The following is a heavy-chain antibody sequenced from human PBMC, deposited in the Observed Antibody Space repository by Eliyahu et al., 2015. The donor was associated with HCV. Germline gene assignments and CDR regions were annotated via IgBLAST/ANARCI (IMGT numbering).Heavy chain of an antibody. V-gene: IGHV4-39*01. Sequence: QVQLQESGPGLVKPSETISLSCSVSGDSIPSNSYYWGWIRQPPGKGLEWVGSISYVGSTYYNPSLESRVIISLDTSTNQFSLRMHSVTAADTAVYYCARLQMTTIVLYWGQGALVTVSS. D-gene: IGHD5-24*01. CDR1: GDSIPSNSYY. CDR3: ARLQMTTIVLY. J-gene: IGHJ4*02. CDR2: ISYVGST.